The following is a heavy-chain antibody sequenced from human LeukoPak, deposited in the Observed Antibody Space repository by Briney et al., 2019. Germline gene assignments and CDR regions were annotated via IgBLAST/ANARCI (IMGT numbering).Heavy chain of an antibody. V-gene: IGHV3-7*01. Sequence: TGGSLRLSCAASGFTFSSYWMSWVRQAPGKGLEWVANIKQDGSEKYYVDSVKGRLTISRDNAKNSLYLQMNSLRAEDTAVYYCARVVVVAATPAYFDYWGQGTLVTVSS. CDR1: GFTFSSYW. CDR2: IKQDGSEK. CDR3: ARVVVVAATPAYFDY. D-gene: IGHD2-15*01. J-gene: IGHJ4*02.